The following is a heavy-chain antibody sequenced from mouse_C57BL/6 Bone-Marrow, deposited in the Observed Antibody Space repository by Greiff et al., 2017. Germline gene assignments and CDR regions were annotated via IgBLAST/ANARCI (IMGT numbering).Heavy chain of an antibody. CDR3: ASLEVMDD. V-gene: IGHV1-26*01. D-gene: IGHD2-5*01. CDR1: GYTFTDYY. CDR2: INPNNGGT. J-gene: IGHJ2*01. Sequence: VQLQQSGPELVKPGASVKISCKASGYTFTDYYMNWVKQSHGKSLEWIGVINPNNGGTSYNQKFKVNATFTVDNSSSTAYMELRSLASEDSAVYYCASLEVMDDWGKGTTLTVSS.